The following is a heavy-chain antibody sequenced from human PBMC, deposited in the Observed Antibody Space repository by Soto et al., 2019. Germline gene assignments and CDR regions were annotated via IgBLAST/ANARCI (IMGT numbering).Heavy chain of an antibody. CDR3: AAGDYYNSGRCYNGWFDP. Sequence: PSETLSLTCTVSGGSISSSTYYWGWIRQPPGKGLEWIGSIYYSGSSYYNPSLKSRVTISVDTSKNQFSLKLSSATAADTAVYHCAAGDYYNSGRCYNGWFDPWGQGTLVTVSS. CDR2: IYYSGSS. D-gene: IGHD3-10*01. CDR1: GGSISSSTYY. V-gene: IGHV4-39*01. J-gene: IGHJ5*02.